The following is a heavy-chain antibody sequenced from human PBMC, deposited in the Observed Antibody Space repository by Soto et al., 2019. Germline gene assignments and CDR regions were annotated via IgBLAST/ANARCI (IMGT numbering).Heavy chain of an antibody. Sequence: QVQLQQWGAALLKPSETLSLTCAVYGGSFSGYYWSWIRQPPGKGLEWIGEINHSGSTNYNPSLKSRVTISVDTSKNQFSLKLSSVTAADTAVYYCARGSGFLYWGQGTLVTVSS. CDR1: GGSFSGYY. CDR2: INHSGST. J-gene: IGHJ4*02. CDR3: ARGSGFLY. V-gene: IGHV4-34*01. D-gene: IGHD1-26*01.